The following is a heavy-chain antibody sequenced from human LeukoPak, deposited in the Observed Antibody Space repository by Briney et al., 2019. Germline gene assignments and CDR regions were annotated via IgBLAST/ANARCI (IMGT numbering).Heavy chain of an antibody. D-gene: IGHD6-19*01. CDR2: ISSDSNFI. Sequence: GGSLRLSCAASGFTFSSYSMNWVRQAPGKGLEWVSSISSDSNFIYYADSLKGRFTISRDNAKNSLYLQMNSLRAEDTAVYYCAGFETVAANWFDPWGQGTLVTVSS. CDR1: GFTFSSYS. J-gene: IGHJ5*02. V-gene: IGHV3-21*01. CDR3: AGFETVAANWFDP.